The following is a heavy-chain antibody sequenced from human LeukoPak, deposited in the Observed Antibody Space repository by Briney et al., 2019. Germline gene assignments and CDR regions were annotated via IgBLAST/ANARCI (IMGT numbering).Heavy chain of an antibody. Sequence: GGSLRLSCAASGFTFSSYAMHWVRQAPGKGLEWAAVISYDGSNKYYADSVKGRFTISRDNSKNTLYLQMNSLRAEDTAVYYCAREMCSSTSCRNYYYYYGMDVWGKGTTVTVSS. CDR2: ISYDGSNK. D-gene: IGHD2-2*01. CDR1: GFTFSSYA. CDR3: AREMCSSTSCRNYYYYYGMDV. V-gene: IGHV3-30*04. J-gene: IGHJ6*04.